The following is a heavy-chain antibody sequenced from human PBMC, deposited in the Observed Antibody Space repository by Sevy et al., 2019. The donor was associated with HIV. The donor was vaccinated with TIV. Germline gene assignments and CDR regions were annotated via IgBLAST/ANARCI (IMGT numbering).Heavy chain of an antibody. CDR3: TTKKTGDFDWFGSGLYYFDY. Sequence: GGSLRLSCAASGFSFSSYGMYWVRQAPGKGLEWVGRIKSKTDGGTTDYAAPVKGRFTISRDDSKNTLYLQMNSLKTEDTAVYYCTTKKTGDFDWFGSGLYYFDYWGQGTLVTVSS. CDR2: IKSKTDGGTT. J-gene: IGHJ4*02. D-gene: IGHD3-9*01. V-gene: IGHV3-15*01. CDR1: GFSFSSYG.